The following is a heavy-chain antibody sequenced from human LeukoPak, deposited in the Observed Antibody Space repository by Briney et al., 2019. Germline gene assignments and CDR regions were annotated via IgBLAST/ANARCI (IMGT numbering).Heavy chain of an antibody. J-gene: IGHJ5*02. V-gene: IGHV3-30*02. Sequence: GGSLRLSCAASGFTFSSYGMHWVRQAPGKGLEWVEFIRYDGTNKYYAESVKGRFTISRDNSKNTLYVQMNSLRAEDTAVYYCAKGNYYDSSAYNWFDPWGQGTLVTVSS. CDR3: AKGNYYDSSAYNWFDP. CDR2: IRYDGTNK. D-gene: IGHD3-22*01. CDR1: GFTFSSYG.